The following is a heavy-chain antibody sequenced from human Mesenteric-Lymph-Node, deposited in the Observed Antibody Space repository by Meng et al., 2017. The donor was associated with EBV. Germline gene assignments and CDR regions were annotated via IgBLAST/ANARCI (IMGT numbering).Heavy chain of an antibody. D-gene: IGHD2-8*02. CDR2: IIHGGSP. J-gene: IGHJ4*02. CDR1: GGSINGAY. CDR3: ARRPTGFDY. V-gene: IGHV4-34*12. Sequence: LRQCGSALLTRPKSLSSPCGVAGGSINGAYLNWISQPRGKGLAWICEIIHGGSPSYNPSLKSRVTISIFTSKNQLSLMLSSVTAADTAVYYCARRPTGFDYWGQGTLVTVSS.